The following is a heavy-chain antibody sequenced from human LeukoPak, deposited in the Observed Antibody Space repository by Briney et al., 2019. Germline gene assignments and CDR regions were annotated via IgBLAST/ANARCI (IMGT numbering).Heavy chain of an antibody. J-gene: IGHJ5*02. CDR2: INPSGGST. Sequence: GASVKVSFKASGYTFTSYYMHWVRQAPGQGLEWMGIINPSGGSTSYAQKFQGRVTMTRDTSTSTVYMELSSLRSEDTAVYYCARDRSRGYSYPGWFDPWGQGTLVTVSS. CDR1: GYTFTSYY. CDR3: ARDRSRGYSYPGWFDP. V-gene: IGHV1-46*01. D-gene: IGHD5-18*01.